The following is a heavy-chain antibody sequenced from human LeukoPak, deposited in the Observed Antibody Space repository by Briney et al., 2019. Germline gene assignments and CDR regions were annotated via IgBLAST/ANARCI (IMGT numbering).Heavy chain of an antibody. Sequence: ASVTVSFKASGYTFTGYYIHWVRQAPGQGLEWVGWINPNSGGTNFAQKFQGRFTMTRDTSTTTAYMELSSLRSDDTAVYYCARARMGSAYDYFDYWGQGTLVTVSS. J-gene: IGHJ4*02. V-gene: IGHV1-2*02. D-gene: IGHD5-12*01. CDR2: INPNSGGT. CDR1: GYTFTGYY. CDR3: ARARMGSAYDYFDY.